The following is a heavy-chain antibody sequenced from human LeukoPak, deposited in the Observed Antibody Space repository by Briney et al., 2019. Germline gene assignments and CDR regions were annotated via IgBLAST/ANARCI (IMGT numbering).Heavy chain of an antibody. CDR3: ANYGDYGNWFDP. V-gene: IGHV3-23*01. D-gene: IGHD4-17*01. CDR1: GFTFSRYG. CDR2: ISGSGGST. Sequence: GGSLRLSCAASGFTFSRYGMSWVRQSPGKGLEWVSAISGSGGSTYYADSVKGRFTISRDNSKNTLYPKMNSLRAEDTAVYYCANYGDYGNWFDPWGQGTLVTVSS. J-gene: IGHJ5*02.